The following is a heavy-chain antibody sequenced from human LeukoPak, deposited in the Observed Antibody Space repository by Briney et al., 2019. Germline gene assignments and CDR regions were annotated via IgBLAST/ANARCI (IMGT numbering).Heavy chain of an antibody. CDR2: ISSSSSYI. CDR1: GFTVSSNS. D-gene: IGHD3-16*01. J-gene: IGHJ4*02. CDR3: ARDLTYDYVWGTLDY. Sequence: PGGSLRLSCTVSGFTVSSNSMNWVRQAPGKGLEWVSSISSSSSYIYYADSVKGRFTISRDSSKNTLYLQMNSLRAEDTAVYYCARDLTYDYVWGTLDYWGQGTLVTVSS. V-gene: IGHV3-21*01.